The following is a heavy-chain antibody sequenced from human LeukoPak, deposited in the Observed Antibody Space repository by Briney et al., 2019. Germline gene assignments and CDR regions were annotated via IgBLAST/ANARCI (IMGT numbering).Heavy chain of an antibody. CDR3: ASRVAGTRGYAY. D-gene: IGHD6-19*01. CDR2: IHYSGTS. V-gene: IGHV4-61*01. CDR1: GNSVSSGSYY. Sequence: SETLSLTCSVSGNSVSSGSYYWSWIRQPPGKGLEWIGYIHYSGTSDYNPSLRSRATLSVDTSKNQFSLKLNSVTTADMAVYFCASRVAGTRGYAYWGQGTLVTVSS. J-gene: IGHJ4*02.